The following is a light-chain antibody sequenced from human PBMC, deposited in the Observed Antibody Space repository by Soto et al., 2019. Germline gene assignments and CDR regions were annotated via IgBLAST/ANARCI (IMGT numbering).Light chain of an antibody. J-gene: IGKJ1*01. CDR3: QQYGSPPGT. CDR2: DTS. CDR1: QSVRDRY. V-gene: IGKV3-20*01. Sequence: VLTQSPVTLSLSPGERATLSCRAGQSVRDRYLAWYQQKPGQAPSLLIYDTSTRATGVPDRFSGSGSGTDFALTISRVEPEDFAIYFCQQYGSPPGTFGQGTKVDIK.